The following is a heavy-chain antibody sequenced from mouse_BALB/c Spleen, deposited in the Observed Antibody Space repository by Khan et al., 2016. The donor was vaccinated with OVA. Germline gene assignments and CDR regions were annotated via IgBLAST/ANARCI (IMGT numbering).Heavy chain of an antibody. D-gene: IGHD1-1*01. V-gene: IGHV1-7*01. J-gene: IGHJ3*01. Sequence: QVRLQQSGAELAKPGASVKMSCKASGYTFTKYWMHWVKQRPGQGLEWIGYINPSTGYTEYNQKFKDKATLTADKSSSTAYMQLSSLTSEDSAVYYCVNHCSSSAWFTYWGQGTLVTVSA. CDR1: GYTFTKYW. CDR3: VNHCSSSAWFTY. CDR2: INPSTGYT.